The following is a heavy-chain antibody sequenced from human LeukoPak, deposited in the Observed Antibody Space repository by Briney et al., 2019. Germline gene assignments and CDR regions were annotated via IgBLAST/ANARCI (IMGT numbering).Heavy chain of an antibody. CDR1: GFTFNNYA. V-gene: IGHV3-23*01. J-gene: IGHJ4*02. CDR3: ARGMGASTYYFDY. D-gene: IGHD3-16*01. Sequence: GGSLRLSCAASGFTFNNYAMSLVRQAPGKGLEWVSIISGGAGSTYYADSLKGRFTISRDNSKNTLYLQMNSLRAEDTAMYYCARGMGASTYYFDYWGQGTLVTVSS. CDR2: ISGGAGST.